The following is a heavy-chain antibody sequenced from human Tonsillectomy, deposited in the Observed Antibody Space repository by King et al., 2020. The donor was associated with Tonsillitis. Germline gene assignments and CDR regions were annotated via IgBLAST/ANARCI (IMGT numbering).Heavy chain of an antibody. V-gene: IGHV4-30-4*07. CDR3: ARSIYCTPGSCTSWFDP. Sequence: VQLQESGPGLVKPSQTLSLTCAVSGGSISSGAYSWSWIRQPPGKGLEWIGQIYYSGSTYYNPSLMSRVTLSIDTSKNQFSLKLSSVTAADTALYYCARSIYCTPGSCTSWFDPWGQGTLVTVSS. J-gene: IGHJ5*02. CDR2: IYYSGST. CDR1: GGSISSGAYS. D-gene: IGHD2-15*01.